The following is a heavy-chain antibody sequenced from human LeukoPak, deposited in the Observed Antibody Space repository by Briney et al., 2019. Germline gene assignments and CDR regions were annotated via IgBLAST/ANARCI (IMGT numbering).Heavy chain of an antibody. CDR3: ARHSSGWINFDY. J-gene: IGHJ4*02. D-gene: IGHD6-19*01. CDR1: GGTFSSYA. V-gene: IGHV1-69*05. CDR2: IIPIFGTA. Sequence: SVKVSCKASGGTFSSYAISWVRRAPGQGLEWMGRIIPIFGTANYAQKFQGRVTITTDESTSPAYMELSSLRSEDTAVYYCARHSSGWINFDYWGQGTLVTVSS.